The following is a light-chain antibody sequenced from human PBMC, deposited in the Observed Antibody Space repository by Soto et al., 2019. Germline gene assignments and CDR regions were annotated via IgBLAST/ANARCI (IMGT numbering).Light chain of an antibody. Sequence: QSALTQPRSVSGSPGQSVTISCTGTSSDVGGYNYVSWYQQHPGTVPKLRIYDVSNRPSGVPDRFSGSKSGNTASLTISGLQAEDEADYYCCSYAGGHTSLLFGGGTKLTVL. CDR3: CSYAGGHTSLL. CDR1: SSDVGGYNY. V-gene: IGLV2-11*01. CDR2: DVS. J-gene: IGLJ2*01.